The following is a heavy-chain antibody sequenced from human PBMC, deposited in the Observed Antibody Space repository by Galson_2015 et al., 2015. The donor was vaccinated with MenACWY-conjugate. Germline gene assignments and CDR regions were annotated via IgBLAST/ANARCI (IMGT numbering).Heavy chain of an antibody. CDR1: GGPASSRGYY. V-gene: IGHV4-61*08. J-gene: IGHJ4*02. Sequence: GGPASSRGYYWTWLRQPPGKGLAWIALIYDSGTTKYNPSLKGRVTISLDTSKNQVSLKLSSVTAADTAVYYCAREFSYWGQGTLVTVSS. CDR2: IYDSGTT. CDR3: AREFSY. D-gene: IGHD2/OR15-2a*01.